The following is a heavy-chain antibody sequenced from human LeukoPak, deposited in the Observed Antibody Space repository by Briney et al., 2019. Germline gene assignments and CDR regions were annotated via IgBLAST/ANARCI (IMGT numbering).Heavy chain of an antibody. CDR3: ARETKDAFDI. J-gene: IGHJ3*02. CDR1: GFSCSSYD. CDR2: IGTAGDT. Sequence: GGSLRLSCAASGFSCSSYDMHWVRQATGKGLEWVSAIGTAGDTYYPGSVKGRFTISRENAKNSLYLQMNSLRAGDTAVYYCARETKDAFDIWGQGTMVTVSS. V-gene: IGHV3-13*01.